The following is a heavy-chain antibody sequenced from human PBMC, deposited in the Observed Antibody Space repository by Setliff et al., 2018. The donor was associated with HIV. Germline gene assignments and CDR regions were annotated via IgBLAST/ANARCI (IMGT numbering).Heavy chain of an antibody. CDR2: ITDSGSTT. D-gene: IGHD6-19*01. J-gene: IGHJ4*02. Sequence: GGSLRLSCAASGFTFSNFAMSWVRLTPGKGLEWVSGITDSGSTTYYDDSVKGRFTISRDNSKNTLYLQINSLRAEDTAVYYCARARYSSGYYVSFDYWGQGTLVTVSS. V-gene: IGHV3-23*01. CDR3: ARARYSSGYYVSFDY. CDR1: GFTFSNFA.